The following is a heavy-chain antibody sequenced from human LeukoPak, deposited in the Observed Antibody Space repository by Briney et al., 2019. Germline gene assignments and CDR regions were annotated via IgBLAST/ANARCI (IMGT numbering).Heavy chain of an antibody. D-gene: IGHD2-15*01. CDR2: IYRGGST. Sequence: PGGSLRLSCAASGFTVSSNYMSWVRQAPGKGLEWVSVIYRGGSTYYADSVKGRFTISRDNSKNTLYLQMNSLRAEDTAVYYCARHYCSGGSCYAPDWFDPWGQGTLVTVSS. V-gene: IGHV3-53*01. CDR1: GFTVSSNY. J-gene: IGHJ5*02. CDR3: ARHYCSGGSCYAPDWFDP.